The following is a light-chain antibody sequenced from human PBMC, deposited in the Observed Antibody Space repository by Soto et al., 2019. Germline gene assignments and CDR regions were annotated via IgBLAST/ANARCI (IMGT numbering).Light chain of an antibody. V-gene: IGKV1-39*01. CDR3: QQSYSTPRT. Sequence: DIQMTQSPSSLSASVGDRVTITCRASQSISNYLNWYQQKPGKAPKLLMFAASSLQSGVPSRFSGGGSGTDFTLTISSLQPEDFATYDCQQSYSTPRTFGQGTKVEIK. J-gene: IGKJ1*01. CDR2: AAS. CDR1: QSISNY.